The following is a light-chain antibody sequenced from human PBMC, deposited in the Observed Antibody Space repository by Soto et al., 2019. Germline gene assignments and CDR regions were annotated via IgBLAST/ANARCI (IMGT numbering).Light chain of an antibody. CDR1: QSVSSSY. CDR2: SAS. J-gene: IGKJ2*01. V-gene: IGKV3-20*01. Sequence: EIVVTQSPGALSLSPGDRATLSCRASQSVSSSYLAWYQQKPGQAPRLLIYSASSRATGIPDRFSGSGSGTDFTLTIRRLVPEDFAVYYCQQFDSSLYTFGQGTKLEIK. CDR3: QQFDSSLYT.